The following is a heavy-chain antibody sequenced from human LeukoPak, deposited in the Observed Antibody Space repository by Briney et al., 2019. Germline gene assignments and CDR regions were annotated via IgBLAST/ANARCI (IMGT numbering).Heavy chain of an antibody. CDR2: IKQDESEK. Sequence: GGSLRLSCAASGFTFSVYWMTWVRQAPGKGLEWVANIKQDESEKYYVDSVKGRFTISRDNANNSLYLQMNSLRAEDTAVYYCARDKIEGPTKLDYWGQGILVTVSS. CDR3: ARDKIEGPTKLDY. V-gene: IGHV3-7*01. D-gene: IGHD1-1*01. J-gene: IGHJ4*02. CDR1: GFTFSVYW.